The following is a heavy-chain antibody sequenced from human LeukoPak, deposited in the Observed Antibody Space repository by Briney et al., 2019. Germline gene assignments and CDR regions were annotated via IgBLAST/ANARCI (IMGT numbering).Heavy chain of an antibody. Sequence: GESLKISCKGSGYSFTSYWIGWVRQMPGKGLEWMGIIYPGDSDTRYSPSFRGQVTISADKSISTAYLQWSSLKASDTATYYCGRQRVGRDPQGPFHYYYMDVWGRGTTVTVSS. D-gene: IGHD1-26*01. CDR1: GYSFTSYW. J-gene: IGHJ6*03. CDR3: GRQRVGRDPQGPFHYYYMDV. V-gene: IGHV5-51*01. CDR2: IYPGDSDT.